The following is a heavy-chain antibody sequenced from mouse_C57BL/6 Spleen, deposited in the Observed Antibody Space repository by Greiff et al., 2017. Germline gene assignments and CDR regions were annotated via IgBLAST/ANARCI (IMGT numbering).Heavy chain of an antibody. CDR2: ISSGSSTI. CDR3: ARGQRGYYATDY. V-gene: IGHV5-17*01. Sequence: EVQVVESGGGLVKPGGSLKLSCAASGFTFSDYGMHWVRQAPEKGLEWVAYISSGSSTIYYADTVKGRFTISRDNAKNTLFLQMTSLRSEDTALYYCARGQRGYYATDYWGQGTSVTVSS. D-gene: IGHD3-3*01. CDR1: GFTFSDYG. J-gene: IGHJ4*01.